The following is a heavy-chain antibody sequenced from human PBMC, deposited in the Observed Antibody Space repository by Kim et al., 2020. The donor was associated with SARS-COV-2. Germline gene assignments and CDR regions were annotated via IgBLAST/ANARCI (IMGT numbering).Heavy chain of an antibody. J-gene: IGHJ6*02. Sequence: SETLSLTCAVSGGSISSSNWWSWVRQPPGKGLEWIGEIYHSGSTNYNPSLKSRVTISVDKSKNQFSLKLSSVTAADTAVYYCARASMVRGAAYYYYGMDVWGQGTTFTVSS. D-gene: IGHD3-10*01. CDR3: ARASMVRGAAYYYYGMDV. V-gene: IGHV4-4*02. CDR2: IYHSGST. CDR1: GGSISSSNW.